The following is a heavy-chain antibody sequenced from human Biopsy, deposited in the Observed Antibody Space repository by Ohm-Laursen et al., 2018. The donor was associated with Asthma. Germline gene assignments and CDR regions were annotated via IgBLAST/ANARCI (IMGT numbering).Heavy chain of an antibody. D-gene: IGHD2-8*01. Sequence: ASVKGSCNASEDTFSSYVISWVRQAPGQGLEWTGIINPSGAGTRYAEKFKGRLIVSRDASTSTAFMELRSLRSDDTAIYFCARARETTNYGDSDFDIWGQGTLITVSS. CDR2: INPSGAGT. V-gene: IGHV1-46*01. J-gene: IGHJ4*02. CDR1: EDTFSSYV. CDR3: ARARETTNYGDSDFDI.